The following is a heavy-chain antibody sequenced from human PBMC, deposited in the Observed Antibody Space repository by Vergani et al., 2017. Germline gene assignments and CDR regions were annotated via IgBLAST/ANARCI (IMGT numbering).Heavy chain of an antibody. J-gene: IGHJ6*02. CDR2: IYTSGST. CDR1: GSSISSGSYY. Sequence: QVQLQESGPGLVKPSQTLSLTCTVSGSSISSGSYYWSWIRQPAGKGLEWIGRIYTSGSTNYNPSLKSRVTISVDTSKNQFSLKLSSVTAADTAVYYCARDGVVPAAMETYYYYYGMDVWGQXP. CDR3: ARDGVVPAAMETYYYYYGMDV. V-gene: IGHV4-61*02. D-gene: IGHD2-2*01.